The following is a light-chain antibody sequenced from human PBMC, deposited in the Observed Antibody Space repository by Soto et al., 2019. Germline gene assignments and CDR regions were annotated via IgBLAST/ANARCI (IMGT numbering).Light chain of an antibody. Sequence: EVVMTQSPLSLPVTLGQPASISCRSSYSLIHSDGDTYLNWFQQRPGQSPRRLIYEVSNRDSGVPDRFTGSGSGTDFTLKISRVEAEDVGIYYCMQGTHWPWTFDQGTEVEIK. CDR1: YSLIHSDGDTY. J-gene: IGKJ1*01. CDR3: MQGTHWPWT. V-gene: IGKV2-30*02. CDR2: EVS.